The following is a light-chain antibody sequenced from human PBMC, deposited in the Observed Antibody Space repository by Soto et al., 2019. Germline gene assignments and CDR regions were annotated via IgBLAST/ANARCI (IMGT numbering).Light chain of an antibody. V-gene: IGKV3-20*01. CDR1: QSVSSN. CDR3: QQYDNSSPT. CDR2: GAS. J-gene: IGKJ3*01. Sequence: EIVMTQSPATLSVSPGERATLSCRASQSVSSNLAWYQQKPGQAPRLLIYGASSRAAGIPDRFSGSGSGTDFTLTISRLEPEDFAVYYCQQYDNSSPTFGPGTKVDIK.